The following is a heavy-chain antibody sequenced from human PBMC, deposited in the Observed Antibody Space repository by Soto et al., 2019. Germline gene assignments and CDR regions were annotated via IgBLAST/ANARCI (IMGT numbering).Heavy chain of an antibody. CDR1: GGSFIGYY. Sequence: SETLSLTCAVYGGSFIGYYWSWILQPPGKGLEWIGEINHSGSTNYNPSLKSRVTISVDTSKNQFSLTLSSVTAADTAIYFCARHGSTVDKEGAFDYWGQGSLVTVSS. J-gene: IGHJ4*02. V-gene: IGHV4-34*01. D-gene: IGHD5-12*01. CDR2: INHSGST. CDR3: ARHGSTVDKEGAFDY.